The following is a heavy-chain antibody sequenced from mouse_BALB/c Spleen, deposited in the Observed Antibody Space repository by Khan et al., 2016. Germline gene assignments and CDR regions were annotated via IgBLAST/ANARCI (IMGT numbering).Heavy chain of an antibody. V-gene: IGHV1-77*01. Sequence: QVQLQQPGPELVKPGASVKMSCKASGYTFTDYVISWVKQRTGQGLEWLGEIYPGSGSTYYNETFQGQATLTADNSSHTAFMQLSSLTSAASAVSVGAKGLGARDDWGQGTSDTVTS. CDR2: IYPGSGST. CDR3: AKGLGARDD. J-gene: IGHJ4*01. CDR1: GYTFTDYV. D-gene: IGHD3-3*01.